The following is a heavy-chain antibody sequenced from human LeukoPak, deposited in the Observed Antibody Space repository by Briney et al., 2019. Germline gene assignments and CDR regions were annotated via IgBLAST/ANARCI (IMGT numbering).Heavy chain of an antibody. CDR2: ISYDGSNK. D-gene: IGHD2-2*01. Sequence: GGSLRLSCAASGFTFSNYAMHWVRQAPGKGLEWVAVISYDGSNKYYADSVKGRFTISRDNSKNTLYLQMNSLRAEDTAVYYCARAVVPAVLLDYWGQGTLVTVSS. V-gene: IGHV3-30-3*01. CDR1: GFTFSNYA. J-gene: IGHJ4*02. CDR3: ARAVVPAVLLDY.